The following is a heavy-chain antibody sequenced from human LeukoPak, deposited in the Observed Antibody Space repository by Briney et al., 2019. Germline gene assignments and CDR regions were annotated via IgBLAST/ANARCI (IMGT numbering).Heavy chain of an antibody. V-gene: IGHV4-59*01. D-gene: IGHD6-13*01. J-gene: IGHJ6*02. CDR2: IHYSGYI. Sequence: SETLSLTCSVSGGSIGSYYWNWIRQPPGKGLEWIGCIHYSGYISYNPSLESRVTISADTSKDQFSLKMSSVTAADTALYYCARWQGDGSNWGRTRGYGMDVWGQGITVIVSS. CDR1: GGSIGSYY. CDR3: ARWQGDGSNWGRTRGYGMDV.